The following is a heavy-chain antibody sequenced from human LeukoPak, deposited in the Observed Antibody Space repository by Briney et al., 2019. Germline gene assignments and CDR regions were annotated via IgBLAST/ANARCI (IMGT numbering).Heavy chain of an antibody. Sequence: ASVKVSCKASGYTFTGYYMHWVRQAPGQGLEWMGWINPNSGGTNYAQEFQGRVTMTRDTSISTAYMELSRLRSDDTAVYYCARDLTYGSGSHLDYWGQGTLVTVSS. V-gene: IGHV1-2*02. CDR3: ARDLTYGSGSHLDY. CDR1: GYTFTGYY. D-gene: IGHD3-10*01. CDR2: INPNSGGT. J-gene: IGHJ4*02.